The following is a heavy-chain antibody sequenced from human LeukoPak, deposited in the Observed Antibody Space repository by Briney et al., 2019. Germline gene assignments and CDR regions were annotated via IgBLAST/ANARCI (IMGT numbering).Heavy chain of an antibody. V-gene: IGHV3-21*04. Sequence: SGGSLRLSCAASGFTFSSYSMNWVRQAPGKGLEWVSSISSSSSYIYYADSVKGRFTISRDNAKNSLYLQMNSLRAEDTAVYYCAKSYDYGDYGRYYYYYYMDVWGKGTTVTVSS. CDR1: GFTFSSYS. J-gene: IGHJ6*03. D-gene: IGHD4-17*01. CDR2: ISSSSSYI. CDR3: AKSYDYGDYGRYYYYYYMDV.